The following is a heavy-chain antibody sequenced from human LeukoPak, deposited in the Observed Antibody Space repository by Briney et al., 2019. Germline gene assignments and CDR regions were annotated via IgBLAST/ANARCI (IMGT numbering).Heavy chain of an antibody. D-gene: IGHD3-10*01. CDR3: ARAGLGDGYYYYYYMDV. CDR1: GGSISSYY. V-gene: IGHV4-4*09. Sequence: PSETLSLTCTVSGGSISSYYWSWLRQPPGKGLEWIGYIYTSGTTNYNPSLKSRVTISVDTSKNQFSLKLSSVTAADTAVYYCARAGLGDGYYYYYYMDVWGKGTTVTVSS. CDR2: IYTSGTT. J-gene: IGHJ6*03.